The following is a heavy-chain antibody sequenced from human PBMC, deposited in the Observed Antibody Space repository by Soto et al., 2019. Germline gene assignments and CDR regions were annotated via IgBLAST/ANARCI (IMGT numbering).Heavy chain of an antibody. D-gene: IGHD1-20*01. J-gene: IGHJ6*03. CDR2: INAGNGNT. V-gene: IGHV1-3*01. Sequence: ASVKVSCKASGYTFTSYAMHWVRQAPGQRLEWMGWINAGNGNTKYSQKFQGRVTITRDTSASTAYMELSSLRSGDTAVYYCARDISGGTIRYYYYMDVWGKGSTDIVSS. CDR1: GYTFTSYA. CDR3: ARDISGGTIRYYYYMDV.